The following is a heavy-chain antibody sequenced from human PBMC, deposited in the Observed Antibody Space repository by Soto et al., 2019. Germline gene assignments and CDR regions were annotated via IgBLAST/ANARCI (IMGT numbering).Heavy chain of an antibody. CDR2: MFYSGST. D-gene: IGHD3-22*01. V-gene: IGHV4-39*01. CDR3: AGHGYFDSSGYSAFDI. J-gene: IGHJ3*02. CDR1: GGSISSSSYY. Sequence: SETLSLTCTVSGGSISSSSYYWGWIRQPPGKGLEWIGSMFYSGSTYYNPSLESRVTISVDTSKNQFSLKLTSVTAADTAVYYCAGHGYFDSSGYSAFDIWGQGTMVTVSS.